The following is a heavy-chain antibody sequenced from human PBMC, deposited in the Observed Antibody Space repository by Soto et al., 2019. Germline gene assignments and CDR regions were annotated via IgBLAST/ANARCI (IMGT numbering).Heavy chain of an antibody. V-gene: IGHV1-8*01. J-gene: IGHJ6*03. D-gene: IGHD6-13*01. CDR1: GYTFTSYD. Sequence: ASVKVSCKASGYTFTSYDINWVRQATGQGLEWMGWMNPNSGNTGYAQKFQGRVTMTRNTSISTAYMELSSLRSEDTAVYYCARSGSSWYTQNYYMDVWGKGTTVTVSS. CDR2: MNPNSGNT. CDR3: ARSGSSWYTQNYYMDV.